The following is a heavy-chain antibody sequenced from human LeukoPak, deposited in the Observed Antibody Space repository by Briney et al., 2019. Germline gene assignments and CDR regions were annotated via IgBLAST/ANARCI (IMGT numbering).Heavy chain of an antibody. Sequence: PGGSLRLSCAASGFTFSSYGMSWVRQAPGKGLEWVSAISTSGGSTYYADSVKGRFTISRDNSKNTLSLQMNSLRAEDTAFYYCARDPGDILVAGTFDYWGQGTLVTVSS. CDR2: ISTSGGST. J-gene: IGHJ4*02. V-gene: IGHV3-23*01. D-gene: IGHD6-19*01. CDR3: ARDPGDILVAGTFDY. CDR1: GFTFSSYG.